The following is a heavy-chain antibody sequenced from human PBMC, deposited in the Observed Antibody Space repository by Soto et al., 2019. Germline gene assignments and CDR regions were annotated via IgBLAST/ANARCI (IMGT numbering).Heavy chain of an antibody. CDR3: MLGSGWKDFDY. CDR2: IYYSGST. J-gene: IGHJ4*02. CDR1: GGSISSSSYC. D-gene: IGHD3-22*01. Sequence: SETLSLTCTVSGGSISSSSYCWGWIRQPPGKGLEWIGNIYYSGSTYYNPSLKSRLTISVDTSKNQFSLKLSSVTAADTAVYYCMLGSGWKDFDYWGQGTLVTVSS. V-gene: IGHV4-39*01.